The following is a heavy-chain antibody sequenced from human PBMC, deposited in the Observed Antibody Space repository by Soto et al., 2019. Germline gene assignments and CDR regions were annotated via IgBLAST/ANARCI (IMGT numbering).Heavy chain of an antibody. CDR1: GGTFSSYS. Sequence: QVQLVQSGAEVKKSGSPVKVSCTASGGTFSSYSINWVRQAPGQGLEWMGGVIPIFGKPTYAQKFQGRLTITADKSTSTAYMELTSLRYYDTAVYYCARERSYYYAMDVWGQGTTVPVSS. V-gene: IGHV1-69*06. CDR2: VIPIFGKP. CDR3: ARERSYYYAMDV. J-gene: IGHJ6*02.